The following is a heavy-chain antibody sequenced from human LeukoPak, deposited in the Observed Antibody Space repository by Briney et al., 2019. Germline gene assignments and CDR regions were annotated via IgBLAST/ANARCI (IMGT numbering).Heavy chain of an antibody. CDR2: ITSSSSYV. CDR1: GFTFSSYN. CDR3: ARTIFGRFDY. D-gene: IGHD3-3*01. J-gene: IGHJ4*02. Sequence: GGSLRLSCEASGFTFSSYNMNWVRQAPGKRLEWVSSITSSSSYVFYADSVKGRFTISRDNAKNSLYLQMNSLRAEDTAVYYCARTIFGRFDYWGQGTLVTVSS. V-gene: IGHV3-21*01.